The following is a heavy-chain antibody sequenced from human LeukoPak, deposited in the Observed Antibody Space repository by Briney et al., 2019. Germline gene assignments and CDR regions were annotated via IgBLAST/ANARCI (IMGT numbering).Heavy chain of an antibody. CDR3: ARVFKRVITFGEVIVNPKYYLDY. V-gene: IGHV4-39*07. CDR2: IYYSGNT. J-gene: IGHJ4*02. D-gene: IGHD3-16*02. Sequence: WVRQVPGKGLEWIGSIYYSGNTYYKPSLKSRVTISVDTSRNQFSLKLNSVTAADTAMYYCARVFKRVITFGEVIVNPKYYLDYWGQGTLVTVSS.